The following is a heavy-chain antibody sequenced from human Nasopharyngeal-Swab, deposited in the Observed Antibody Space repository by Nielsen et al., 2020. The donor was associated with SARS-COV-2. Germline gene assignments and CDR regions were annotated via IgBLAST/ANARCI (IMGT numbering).Heavy chain of an antibody. J-gene: IGHJ4*02. D-gene: IGHD3-10*01. V-gene: IGHV4-34*01. Sequence: SETLSLTCAVYGGSFSGYYWNWIRQPPGKGLEWIGEINRSGSTNYNPSLKSRVTISVDTSKIQFSLKLSPVTAADTAVYYCARGEFRKYYFAYWGQGTLVTVSS. CDR3: ARGEFRKYYFAY. CDR1: GGSFSGYY. CDR2: INRSGST.